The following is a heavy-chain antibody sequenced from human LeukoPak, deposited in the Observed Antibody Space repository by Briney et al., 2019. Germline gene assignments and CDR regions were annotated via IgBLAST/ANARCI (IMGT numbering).Heavy chain of an antibody. Sequence: PSETLSLTCAVYGGPFSGYYWSWIRQPPGKGLEWIGEINHSGSTNYNPSLKSRVTISVDTSKNQFSLKLSSVTAADTAVYYCARGPSGWYQLSNWFDPWGQGTLVTVSS. J-gene: IGHJ5*02. CDR2: INHSGST. CDR1: GGPFSGYY. D-gene: IGHD6-19*01. CDR3: ARGPSGWYQLSNWFDP. V-gene: IGHV4-34*01.